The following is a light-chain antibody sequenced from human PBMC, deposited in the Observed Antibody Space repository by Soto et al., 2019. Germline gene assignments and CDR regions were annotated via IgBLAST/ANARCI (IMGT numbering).Light chain of an antibody. CDR2: EVS. CDR1: SSDIGAYKF. CDR3: SLSAGTNTVV. Sequence: QSALTQPPSASGSPGQSVAISCTVTSSDIGAYKFLSWYQQHPGKAPKLIIYEVSIRPSGVLDRFSGSKSGNTASLTVSGLLAEDEADYYCSLSAGTNTVVFGGGTKLTVL. J-gene: IGLJ2*01. V-gene: IGLV2-8*01.